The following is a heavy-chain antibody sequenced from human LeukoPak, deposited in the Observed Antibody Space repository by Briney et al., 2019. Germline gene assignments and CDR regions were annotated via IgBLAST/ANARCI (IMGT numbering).Heavy chain of an antibody. J-gene: IGHJ4*02. D-gene: IGHD1-26*01. CDR2: INPNSGGT. V-gene: IGHV1-2*02. Sequence: ASVKVSCKASGYTFTGYYMHWMRQAPGQGLEWMGWINPNSGGTNYAQKFQGRVTMTRDTSISTAYMELSRLRSDDTAVYYCARGSEVGATLADLGYWGQGTLVTVSS. CDR3: ARGSEVGATLADLGY. CDR1: GYTFTGYY.